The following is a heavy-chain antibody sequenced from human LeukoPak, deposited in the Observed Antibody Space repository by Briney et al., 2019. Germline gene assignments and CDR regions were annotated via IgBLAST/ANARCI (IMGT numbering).Heavy chain of an antibody. Sequence: GSLRLSCAASGFTFSSYDMHWVRQATGKGLEWVSAIGTAGDTYYPGSVKGRFTISRENAKNSLYLQMNSLRAGDTAVYYCARGAPGPRRYYYGMDVWGQGTTVTVSS. J-gene: IGHJ6*02. CDR3: ARGAPGPRRYYYGMDV. D-gene: IGHD3-16*01. V-gene: IGHV3-13*01. CDR1: GFTFSSYD. CDR2: IGTAGDT.